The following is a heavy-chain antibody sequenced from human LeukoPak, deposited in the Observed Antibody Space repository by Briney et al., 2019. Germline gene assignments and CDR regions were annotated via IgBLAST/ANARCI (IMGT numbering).Heavy chain of an antibody. D-gene: IGHD6-19*01. CDR3: ATGAGCGY. J-gene: IGHJ4*02. V-gene: IGHV3-7*03. Sequence: GGSLRLSCAASGFTFSSYWMTWVRQAPGKGLEWVANIKQDGSERNYVDSVKGRFTISRDNAKNSLYLQMNTLRDEDTAVYYCATGAGCGYWGQGALVTVSS. CDR2: IKQDGSER. CDR1: GFTFSSYW.